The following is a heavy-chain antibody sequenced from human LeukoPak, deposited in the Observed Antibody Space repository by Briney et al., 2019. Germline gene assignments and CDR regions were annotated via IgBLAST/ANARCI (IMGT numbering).Heavy chain of an antibody. J-gene: IGHJ4*02. CDR1: GYTFTSNY. D-gene: IGHD3-3*01. CDR3: ARHNDFNDCFDY. CDR2: ISAYNGNT. Sequence: GAPVKVSCKAFGYTFTSNYMHWVRQAPGQGLEWMGWISAYNGNTNYAQKVQGRVTMTTDTSTSTAYMELRSLRSDDTAVYYCARHNDFNDCFDYWGQGTLVTVSS. V-gene: IGHV1-18*04.